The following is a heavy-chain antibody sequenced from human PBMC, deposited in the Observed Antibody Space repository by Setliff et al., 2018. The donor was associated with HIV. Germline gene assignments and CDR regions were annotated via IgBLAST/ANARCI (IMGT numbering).Heavy chain of an antibody. CDR3: ARGRKKALAVSGTRYFDF. J-gene: IGHJ4*02. CDR1: GGSFTDFY. D-gene: IGHD6-19*01. Sequence: PSETLSLTCAVYGGSFTDFYWTFIRQSPGKGLEWIGEITHSGSTTNDPSLKSRITVSVDTSKNQFSLKLTSVTAADMGVYYCARGRKKALAVSGTRYFDFWGQGTLVTVSS. V-gene: IGHV4-34*01. CDR2: ITHSGST.